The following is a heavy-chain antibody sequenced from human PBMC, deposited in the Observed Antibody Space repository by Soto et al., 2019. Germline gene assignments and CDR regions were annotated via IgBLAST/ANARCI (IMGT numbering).Heavy chain of an antibody. CDR3: ARDRRGGKMGVPAAMGYYGMDV. D-gene: IGHD2-2*01. V-gene: IGHV4-4*02. Sequence: PXETRSLTCAVSGCSISSSNWWSWVRQPPVKGLEWIGEIYHSGSTNYNPSLKSRVTIPVDKSKNQFSLKLSSVTAADTAVYYCARDRRGGKMGVPAAMGYYGMDVWGQGTTVTVSS. J-gene: IGHJ6*02. CDR2: IYHSGST. CDR1: GCSISSSNW.